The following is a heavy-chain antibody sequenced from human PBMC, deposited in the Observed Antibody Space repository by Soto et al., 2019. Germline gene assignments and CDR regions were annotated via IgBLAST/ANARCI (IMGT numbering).Heavy chain of an antibody. Sequence: PGGSLRLSCAASGLTFSGSAMHWVRQASGKGLEWVGRIRSKANSYATAYAASVKGRFTISRDDSKNTAYLQMNSLKTEDTAVYYCTRPSYDILTGYSAPWGQGTLVTVSS. D-gene: IGHD3-9*01. J-gene: IGHJ5*02. CDR1: GLTFSGSA. V-gene: IGHV3-73*01. CDR3: TRPSYDILTGYSAP. CDR2: IRSKANSYAT.